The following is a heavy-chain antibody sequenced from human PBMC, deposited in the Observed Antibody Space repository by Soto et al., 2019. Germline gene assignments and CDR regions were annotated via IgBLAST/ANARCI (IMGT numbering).Heavy chain of an antibody. CDR2: ISGTGGTT. CDR1: GFTFSNYA. Sequence: EVQLLESGGGLVQPGGSLRLSCAASGFTFSNYAMSWVRQAPGKGLEWVSAISGTGGTTHYPGSVKGRFTISRDHSKNTLYLQMNSLRAEDTAVYYCAKVVHLYEYYYYDMDVWGQGTTVIVSS. CDR3: AKVVHLYEYYYYDMDV. J-gene: IGHJ6*02. D-gene: IGHD1-1*01. V-gene: IGHV3-23*01.